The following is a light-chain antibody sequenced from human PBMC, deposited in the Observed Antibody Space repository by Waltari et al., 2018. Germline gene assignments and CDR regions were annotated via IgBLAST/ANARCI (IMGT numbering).Light chain of an antibody. V-gene: IGLV2-8*01. CDR1: SSDVGAYQF. CDR2: EGS. CDR3: SASAVGNIVR. J-gene: IGLJ2*01. Sequence: QSALTQPPSASGSPGQSVTISCTGTSSDVGAYQFVSWYRQYPGKAPKLIISEGSKRPPGVPDRLSGSKSGNTASLGVAGLLIEDEGDYDCSASAVGNIVRFGGGTRLTVL.